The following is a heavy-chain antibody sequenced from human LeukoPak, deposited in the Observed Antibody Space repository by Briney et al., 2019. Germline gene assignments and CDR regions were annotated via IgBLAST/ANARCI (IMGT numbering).Heavy chain of an antibody. CDR1: GYTFTGYY. V-gene: IGHV1-2*02. CDR2: INPNSGGT. D-gene: IGHD4-17*01. J-gene: IGHJ6*03. Sequence: ASVKVSCKASGYTFTGYYMHWVRQAPGQGLEWMGWINPNSGGTNYAQKFQGRVTMTRDTSISTAYMELSRLRSDDTAVYYCARTTVTTEGRGVYYYYMDVWGKGTTVTISS. CDR3: ARTTVTTEGRGVYYYYMDV.